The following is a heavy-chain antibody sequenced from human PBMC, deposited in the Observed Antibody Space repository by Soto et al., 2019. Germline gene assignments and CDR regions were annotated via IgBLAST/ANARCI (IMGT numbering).Heavy chain of an antibody. D-gene: IGHD5-12*01. CDR3: AREVDIVPPPGGDY. Sequence: GSVKVSSKACGYRFTTYGFAWVRRAPGQGLEWMGWISGYNGNFMYAEKVEERVNMTTDTSTNTAYIELRSLRSDDTAIYYCAREVDIVPPPGGDYWGQGTMVTVSS. CDR2: ISGYNGNF. J-gene: IGHJ4*02. CDR1: GYRFTTYG. V-gene: IGHV1-18*04.